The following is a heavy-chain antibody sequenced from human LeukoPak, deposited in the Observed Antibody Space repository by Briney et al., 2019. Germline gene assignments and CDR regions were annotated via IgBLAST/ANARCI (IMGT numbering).Heavy chain of an antibody. CDR1: GFNFVNYG. CDR2: ISGSGANA. CDR3: AKEYRTGTPIFYFDY. J-gene: IGHJ4*02. V-gene: IGHV3-23*01. Sequence: PGGSLRLSCVASGFNFVNYGMSWVRQAPGKGLEWVSGISGSGANAYADSVKGRFIISGDSSKNTLYLQMNNLRAEDTAIYYCAKEYRTGTPIFYFDYWGQGTLVTVSS. D-gene: IGHD3-3*02.